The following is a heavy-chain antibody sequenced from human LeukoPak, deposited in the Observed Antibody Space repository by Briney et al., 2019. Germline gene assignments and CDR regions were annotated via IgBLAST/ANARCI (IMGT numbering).Heavy chain of an antibody. D-gene: IGHD6-6*01. CDR2: MSGSGRTI. CDR1: GFTFSDYY. Sequence: GGSLRLSCAPSGFTFSDYYMSWIRQAPGKGLEWISHMSGSGRTIYYADSVKGRFTVSRDNAKNSLSLQMNSLRAEDTAVYYCATLAARPEYFHHWGQGTLVTVSS. J-gene: IGHJ1*01. V-gene: IGHV3-11*01. CDR3: ATLAARPEYFHH.